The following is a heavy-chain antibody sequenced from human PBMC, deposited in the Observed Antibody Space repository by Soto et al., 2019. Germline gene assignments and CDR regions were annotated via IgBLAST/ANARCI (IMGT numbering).Heavy chain of an antibody. Sequence: XATLSLTSTVSGAALSSGGYFYTWVRQPPGKGLEWLGYIYYSGGTNYNPSLKSRVTISLDKSKSQFSLRLISVTAADTPVYYCTREQSDDNYFDPWGQGTLVTVSS. CDR1: GAALSSGGYF. J-gene: IGHJ5*02. V-gene: IGHV4-61*08. CDR2: IYYSGGT. CDR3: TREQSDDNYFDP. D-gene: IGHD6-19*01.